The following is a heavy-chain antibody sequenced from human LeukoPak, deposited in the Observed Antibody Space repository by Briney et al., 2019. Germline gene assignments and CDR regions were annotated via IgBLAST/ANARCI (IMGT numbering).Heavy chain of an antibody. D-gene: IGHD2-21*01. CDR3: ARGASSACNI. CDR1: GFTFCSYG. J-gene: IGHJ3*02. Sequence: GRSLRLSCAASGFTFCSYGMHWVRQAPGKGLEWVAVISYDGSNKYYADSVKGRFTISRDNAKNKLYLQMSSLRAEDTSVYYCARGASSACNIWGQGTMVTVSS. V-gene: IGHV3-30*03. CDR2: ISYDGSNK.